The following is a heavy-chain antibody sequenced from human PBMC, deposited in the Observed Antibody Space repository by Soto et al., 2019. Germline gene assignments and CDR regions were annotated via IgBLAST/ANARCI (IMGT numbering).Heavy chain of an antibody. CDR1: GFTFSSYS. Sequence: GGSLRLSCAASGFTFSSYSMNWVRQAPGKGLEWVSYISSSSTIYYADSVKGRFTISRDNAKNSLYLQMNSLRDEDTAVYYCARIGGYYYGMDVWGQGTTVTVSS. D-gene: IGHD1-26*01. CDR2: ISSSSTI. CDR3: ARIGGYYYGMDV. V-gene: IGHV3-48*02. J-gene: IGHJ6*02.